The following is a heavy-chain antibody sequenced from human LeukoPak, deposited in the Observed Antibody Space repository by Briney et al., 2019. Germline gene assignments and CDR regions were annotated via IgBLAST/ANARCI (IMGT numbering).Heavy chain of an antibody. J-gene: IGHJ4*02. D-gene: IGHD3-10*01. Sequence: NTSQTLSLTCTVSGDSISSGDYYWSWIRQPPGKGLEWIGEINHSGSTNYNPSLKSRVTISVDTSKNQFSLKLSSVTAADTAVYYCASDFYGSGSYRVDYWGQGTLVTVSS. V-gene: IGHV4-30-4*08. CDR2: INHSGST. CDR1: GDSISSGDYY. CDR3: ASDFYGSGSYRVDY.